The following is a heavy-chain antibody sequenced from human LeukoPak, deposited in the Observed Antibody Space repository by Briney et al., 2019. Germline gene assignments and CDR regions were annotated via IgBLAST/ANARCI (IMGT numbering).Heavy chain of an antibody. J-gene: IGHJ4*02. CDR3: AKDLQYYYDSSGYSLFYY. D-gene: IGHD3-22*01. Sequence: GGSLRLSCAASGFTFSSYAMSWVRQAPGKGLEWVSAISGSGGSTYYADSVKGRFTISRDNSKNTLYLQMNSLRAEDTAVYYCAKDLQYYYDSSGYSLFYYWGQGTLVTVSS. V-gene: IGHV3-23*01. CDR1: GFTFSSYA. CDR2: ISGSGGST.